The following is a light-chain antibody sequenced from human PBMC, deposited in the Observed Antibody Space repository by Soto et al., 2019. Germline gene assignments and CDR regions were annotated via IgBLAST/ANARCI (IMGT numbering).Light chain of an antibody. V-gene: IGKV1-8*01. CDR1: QDIGNY. CDR3: QQYYLYPRT. Sequence: AIRVTQPPSSFSASTGDRVTITCRASQDIGNYLAWYQQKPGKAPELLIYGSSTLHDGVPSRFTGSGYGTDFTLTISRLQSEDFATYYCQQYYLYPRTFGQGTKVE. CDR2: GSS. J-gene: IGKJ1*01.